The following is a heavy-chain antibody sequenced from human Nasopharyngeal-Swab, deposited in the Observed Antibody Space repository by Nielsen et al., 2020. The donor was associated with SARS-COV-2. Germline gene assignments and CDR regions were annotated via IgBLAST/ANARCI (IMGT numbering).Heavy chain of an antibody. CDR1: GGSISSGGYY. V-gene: IGHV4-31*03. CDR2: IYYSGST. J-gene: IGHJ4*02. D-gene: IGHD3-10*01. Sequence: SETRSLTCTVSGGSISSGGYYWSWMRQHPGKGLEWIGYIYYSGSTYYNPSLKSRVTISVDTSKNQFSLKLSSVTAADTAVYYCARAWGTMGPAFDYWGQGTLVTVSS. CDR3: ARAWGTMGPAFDY.